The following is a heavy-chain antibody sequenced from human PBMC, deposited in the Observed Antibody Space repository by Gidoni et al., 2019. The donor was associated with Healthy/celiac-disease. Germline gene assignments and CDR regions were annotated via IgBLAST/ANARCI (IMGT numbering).Heavy chain of an antibody. V-gene: IGHV1-46*01. J-gene: IGHJ4*02. CDR2: INPSGGST. D-gene: IGHD4-17*01. CDR3: ARDLSTVTTKGAQDLPTPQY. CDR1: GYTFTSSY. Sequence: QVQLVQSGAEVKKPGASVKVSCKASGYTFTSSYMHWVRQAPGQGLEWMGIINPSGGSTSYAQKFQGRVTMTRDTSTSTVYMELSSLRSEDTAVYYCARDLSTVTTKGAQDLPTPQYWGQGTLVTVSS.